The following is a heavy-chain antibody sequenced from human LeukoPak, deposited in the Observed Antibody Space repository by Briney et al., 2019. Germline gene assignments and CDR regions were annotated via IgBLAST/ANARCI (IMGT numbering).Heavy chain of an antibody. J-gene: IGHJ4*02. Sequence: GGSLRLSCAASGFTFSSYAMSWVRQAPGKGLEWVSAISGSGGSTYYADSVKGRFTISRDNSKNTLYLQMNSLRAEDTAVYYCAKGIEYNWNDVGYFDYWGQGTLVTVSS. CDR3: AKGIEYNWNDVGYFDY. D-gene: IGHD1-1*01. CDR2: ISGSGGST. CDR1: GFTFSSYA. V-gene: IGHV3-23*01.